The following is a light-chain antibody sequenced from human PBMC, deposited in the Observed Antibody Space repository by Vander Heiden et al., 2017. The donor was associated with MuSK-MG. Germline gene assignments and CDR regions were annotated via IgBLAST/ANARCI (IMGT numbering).Light chain of an antibody. CDR2: STN. CDR3: LIYMGSGKGV. Sequence: QTVVTQEPSFSVSPGGTVTLTCDLSSGSVSDANYPSWYQQTPGQAPRTRSYSTNTRSSGVPDRVSGSILGNKDALTITGAQADDESVYYCLIYMGSGKGVFGGGTKLTVL. V-gene: IGLV8-61*01. J-gene: IGLJ3*02. CDR1: SGSVSDANY.